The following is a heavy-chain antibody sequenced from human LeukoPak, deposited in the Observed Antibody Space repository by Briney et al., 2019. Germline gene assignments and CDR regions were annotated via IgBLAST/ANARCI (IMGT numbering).Heavy chain of an antibody. D-gene: IGHD3-9*01. CDR1: GFIFSSYA. J-gene: IGHJ6*02. Sequence: PGGSLRLSCVASGFIFSSYALHWVRQAPGKGLEWVAVISYDGNYKYYADSVKDRFTISRDNSKNTLFLQMNSLRPEDTAVYYCARGEYDLLTGVYDTYGIDVWGQGTTVTVSS. CDR2: ISYDGNYK. CDR3: ARGEYDLLTGVYDTYGIDV. V-gene: IGHV3-30-3*01.